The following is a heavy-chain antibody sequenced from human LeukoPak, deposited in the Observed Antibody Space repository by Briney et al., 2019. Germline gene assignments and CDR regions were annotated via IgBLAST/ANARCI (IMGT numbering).Heavy chain of an antibody. V-gene: IGHV3-9*01. CDR2: ISWNSGSI. Sequence: SGGSLRLSCAASGFTFDDYAMHWVRQAPGKGLEWVSGISWNSGSIGYADSVKGRFTISRDNAKNSLYLQMNSLRAEDTALYYCAKGPYYYDSSGYYGLDGFDYWGQGTLVIVSS. J-gene: IGHJ4*02. CDR1: GFTFDDYA. CDR3: AKGPYYYDSSGYYGLDGFDY. D-gene: IGHD3-22*01.